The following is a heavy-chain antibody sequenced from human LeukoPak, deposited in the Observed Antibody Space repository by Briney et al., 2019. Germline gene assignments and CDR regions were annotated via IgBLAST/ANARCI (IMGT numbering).Heavy chain of an antibody. CDR1: GFTVSSSY. Sequence: GGSLRLSCAASGFTVSSSYMNWVRQAPGKGLEWAPFIYSGGITSYADSVKGRFTISRDNSKNTVYLQMNSLRTEDTAVYYCARAQPYHDSGSYFYYFDYWGQGTLVTVPS. J-gene: IGHJ4*02. CDR3: ARAQPYHDSGSYFYYFDY. D-gene: IGHD3-22*01. V-gene: IGHV3-53*01. CDR2: IYSGGIT.